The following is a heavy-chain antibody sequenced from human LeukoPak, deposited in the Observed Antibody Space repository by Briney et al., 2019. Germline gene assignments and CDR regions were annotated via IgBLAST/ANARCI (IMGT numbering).Heavy chain of an antibody. CDR3: ARDPPPDDTSGYLDY. CDR1: GFTMSNCW. CDR2: MNQDGSRI. D-gene: IGHD3-22*01. V-gene: IGHV3-7*04. Sequence: PGGSLRLSCSASGFTMSNCWMTWVRQAPGKGLEWVANMNQDGSRIYYVDSVKGRFTISRDNAKNSLHLQMSSLRAGDTAVYYCARDPPPDDTSGYLDYWGQGALVTVSS. J-gene: IGHJ4*02.